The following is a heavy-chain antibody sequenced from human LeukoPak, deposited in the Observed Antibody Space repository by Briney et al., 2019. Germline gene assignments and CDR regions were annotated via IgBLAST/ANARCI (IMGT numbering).Heavy chain of an antibody. CDR1: GYTLTELS. D-gene: IGHD5-12*01. CDR2: FDPEDGET. J-gene: IGHJ6*02. Sequence: EASVKVSCKVSGYTLTELSMHWVRQAPGKGLEWMGGFDPEDGETIYAQKFQGRVTMTEDTSTDTAYMELSSLRSEDTAVYYCATAPKGYPYYYYYGMDVWGQGTTVTVFS. V-gene: IGHV1-24*01. CDR3: ATAPKGYPYYYYYGMDV.